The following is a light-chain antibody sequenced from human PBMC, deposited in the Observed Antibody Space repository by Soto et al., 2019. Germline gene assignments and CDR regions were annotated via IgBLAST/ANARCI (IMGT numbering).Light chain of an antibody. Sequence: EIVLTQSPGTLSLSAGERATLSCRASQSVTSNYLAWYQQKPGQAHRLLIAGASSRATGIPDRCSGSGSGTDCTLTISRLEPEDVAVYYCQQYSTSPRTFGRGTKVDIK. CDR1: QSVTSNY. V-gene: IGKV3-20*01. CDR3: QQYSTSPRT. J-gene: IGKJ1*01. CDR2: GAS.